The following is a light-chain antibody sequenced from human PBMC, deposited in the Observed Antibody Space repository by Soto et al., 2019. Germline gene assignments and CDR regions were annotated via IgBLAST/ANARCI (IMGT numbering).Light chain of an antibody. J-gene: IGKJ1*01. V-gene: IGKV3-11*01. CDR2: DAF. CDR3: QQRSNWPRT. Sequence: EIVLTQSPATLSLSPGERATLSCRASQSVSTYLAWYQQKPGQAPRLLIYDAFNRATGIPARFSGSGSGTDFTLTISGLEPEDFAVYYCQQRSNWPRTFGQGTKVDIK. CDR1: QSVSTY.